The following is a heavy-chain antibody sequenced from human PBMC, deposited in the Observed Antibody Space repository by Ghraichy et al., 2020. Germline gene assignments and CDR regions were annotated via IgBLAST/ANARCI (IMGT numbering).Heavy chain of an antibody. CDR1: GGSFSGYY. D-gene: IGHD6-6*01. Sequence: SETLSLTCAVYGGSFSGYYWSWIRQPPGKGLEWIGEINHSGSTNYNPSLKSRVTISVDTSKNQFSLKLSSVTAADTAVYYCARGVIAARHIQMHGYYYGMDVWGQGTTVTVSS. J-gene: IGHJ6*02. CDR2: INHSGST. CDR3: ARGVIAARHIQMHGYYYGMDV. V-gene: IGHV4-34*01.